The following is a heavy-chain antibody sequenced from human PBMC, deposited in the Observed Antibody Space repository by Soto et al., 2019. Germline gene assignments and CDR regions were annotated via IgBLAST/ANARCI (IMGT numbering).Heavy chain of an antibody. D-gene: IGHD3-9*01. CDR3: AKAVYYDILTGDYYGMDV. Sequence: QVQLVESGGGVVQPGRSLRLSCAASGFTFSSYGMHWVRQAPGKGLEWVAVIWYDGSNKYYADSVKGRFTISRDNSKNTLYLQMNSLRAEDTAVYYCAKAVYYDILTGDYYGMDVWGQGTTVTVSS. V-gene: IGHV3-33*06. J-gene: IGHJ6*02. CDR1: GFTFSSYG. CDR2: IWYDGSNK.